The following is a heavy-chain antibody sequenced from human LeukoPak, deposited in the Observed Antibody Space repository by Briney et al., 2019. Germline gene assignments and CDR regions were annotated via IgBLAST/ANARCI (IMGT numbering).Heavy chain of an antibody. CDR1: GFTFSSYW. V-gene: IGHV3-7*01. J-gene: IGHJ3*02. CDR2: IDQDGSER. CDR3: ARVRQDSSGHRALDI. Sequence: PGGSLRLSCTASGFTFSSYWMNWVRQAPGKGLEWVANIDQDGSERSYVDSVKGRFSISRGNAHNSLYLQMNSLRVEDTAVYYCARVRQDSSGHRALDIWGQGTLVTVSS. D-gene: IGHD3-22*01.